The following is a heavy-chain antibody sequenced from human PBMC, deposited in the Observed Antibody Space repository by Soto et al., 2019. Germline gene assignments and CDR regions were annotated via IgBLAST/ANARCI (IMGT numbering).Heavy chain of an antibody. CDR2: ISYDGRNK. J-gene: IGHJ6*02. CDR3: ERATQSTIACRHYYYGMDV. Sequence: PGGSLRLSCAASGFTFSNYALHWVRQAPGKGLEWVALISYDGRNKYYADSVKGRFTISRDNSKNTLYVQMNSLRGEDTAVYYCERATQSTIACRHYYYGMDVWGQGTTVTVSS. V-gene: IGHV3-30*04. D-gene: IGHD3-3*01. CDR1: GFTFSNYA.